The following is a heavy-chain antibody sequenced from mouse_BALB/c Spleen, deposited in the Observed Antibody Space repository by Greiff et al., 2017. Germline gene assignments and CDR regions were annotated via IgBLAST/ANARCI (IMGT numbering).Heavy chain of an antibody. CDR3: TVFYYGSRPLFDY. V-gene: IGHV1-5*01. D-gene: IGHD1-1*01. CDR1: GYSFTSYW. J-gene: IGHJ2*01. CDR2: IYPGNSDT. Sequence: EVQLQQSGTVLARPGASVKMSCKASGYSFTSYWMHWVKQRPGQGLEWIGAIYPGNSDTSYNQKFKGKAKLTAVTSASTAYMELSSLTNEDSAVYYCTVFYYGSRPLFDYWGQGTTLTVSS.